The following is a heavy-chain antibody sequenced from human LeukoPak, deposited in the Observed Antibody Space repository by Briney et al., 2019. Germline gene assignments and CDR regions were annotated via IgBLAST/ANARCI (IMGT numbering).Heavy chain of an antibody. Sequence: GGSLRLSCAASGFTFTMFSMNWLRQAPGKGLEWIAFIRGRSDTTYYADSVQGRFTISRDNSKNTLYLQMNSLRAEDTAVYYCVRDDDRPDNGLDYWGQGTLVTVSS. CDR2: IRGRSDTT. D-gene: IGHD3-22*01. J-gene: IGHJ4*02. V-gene: IGHV3-48*01. CDR1: GFTFTMFS. CDR3: VRDDDRPDNGLDY.